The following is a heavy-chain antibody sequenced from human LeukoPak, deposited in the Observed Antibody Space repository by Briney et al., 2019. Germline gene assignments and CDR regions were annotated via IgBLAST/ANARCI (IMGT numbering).Heavy chain of an antibody. CDR3: ARGGDDGSGSYYKAPYYYYYYGMDV. CDR1: GGTFSSYA. Sequence: SVKVSCKASGGTFSSYAISWVRQAPGQGLEWMGGIIPIFGTANYAQKFQGRVTITTDESTSTAYMELSSLRSEDTAVYYCARGGDDGSGSYYKAPYYYYYYGMDVWGQGTTVTVSS. D-gene: IGHD3-10*01. J-gene: IGHJ6*02. V-gene: IGHV1-69*05. CDR2: IIPIFGTA.